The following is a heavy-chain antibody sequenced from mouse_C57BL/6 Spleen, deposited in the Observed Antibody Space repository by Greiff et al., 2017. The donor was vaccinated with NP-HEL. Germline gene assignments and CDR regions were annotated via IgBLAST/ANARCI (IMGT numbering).Heavy chain of an antibody. CDR2: IDPNSGGT. J-gene: IGHJ3*01. Sequence: VQLQQPGAELVKPGASVKLSCKASSYTFTSYWMHWVKQRPGRGLEWIGRIDPNSGGTKYNEKFKSKATLTVDKPSSTAYMQLSSLTSEDSAVYECARSNYGSSQAWFAYWGQGTLVTVSA. V-gene: IGHV1-72*01. CDR1: SYTFTSYW. D-gene: IGHD1-1*01. CDR3: ARSNYGSSQAWFAY.